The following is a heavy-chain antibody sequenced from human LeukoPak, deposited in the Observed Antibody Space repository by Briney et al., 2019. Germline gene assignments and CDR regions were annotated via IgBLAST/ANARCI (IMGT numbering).Heavy chain of an antibody. CDR1: GCRYTSYW. Sequence: GESLQISCKGSGCRYTSYWIGREREMPVKGLEWMGIIYPGDSDTRYSPSFQGQVTISADKSISTAYLQWSSLKASDTAMYYCARGHSDIAAAGNAFDICGQGTMCTVSS. D-gene: IGHD6-13*01. V-gene: IGHV5-51*01. J-gene: IGHJ3*02. CDR2: IYPGDSDT. CDR3: ARGHSDIAAAGNAFDI.